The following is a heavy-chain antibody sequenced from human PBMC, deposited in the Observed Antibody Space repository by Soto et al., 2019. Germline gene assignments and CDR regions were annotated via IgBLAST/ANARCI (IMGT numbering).Heavy chain of an antibody. J-gene: IGHJ3*02. CDR2: IYYSGST. Sequence: SETLSLTCTVSGGSISSYYWSWIRQPPGKGLEWIGCIYYSGSTNYNPSLKSRVTISVDTSKNQFSLKLSSVTAADTAVYYCARDRKNGYCYGDAFDIWGQGTMVTVSS. V-gene: IGHV4-59*01. CDR3: ARDRKNGYCYGDAFDI. D-gene: IGHD5-18*01. CDR1: GGSISSYY.